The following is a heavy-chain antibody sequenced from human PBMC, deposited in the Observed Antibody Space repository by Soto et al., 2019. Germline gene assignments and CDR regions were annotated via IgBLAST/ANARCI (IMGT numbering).Heavy chain of an antibody. Sequence: PGGSLRLSCAASGSTFSSYAMHWVRQAPGKGLEWVAVISYDGSNKYYADSVKGRFTISRDNSKNTLYLQMNSLRAEDTAVYYCGREKYVFWGVYYTGLEGATGSPPGGKDTL. CDR1: GSTFSSYA. D-gene: IGHD3-3*01. CDR3: GREKYVFWGVYYTGLEGATGSPP. J-gene: IGHJ1*01. CDR2: ISYDGSNK. V-gene: IGHV3-30-3*01.